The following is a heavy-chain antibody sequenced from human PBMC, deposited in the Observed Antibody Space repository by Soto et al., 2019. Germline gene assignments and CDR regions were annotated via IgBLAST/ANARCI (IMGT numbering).Heavy chain of an antibody. J-gene: IGHJ5*01. CDR1: GLTFYNYD. Sequence: GGSLRLSCAASGLTFYNYDMTWVRQAPGKGLEWVSTISGSGDRASYADSVKGRFIISRDNPKSMLYLQMNSLRAEDTAMYYCAKARCYTTDCYVLDSWGQGTLVTVSS. CDR2: ISGSGDRA. V-gene: IGHV3-23*01. D-gene: IGHD3-16*02. CDR3: AKARCYTTDCYVLDS.